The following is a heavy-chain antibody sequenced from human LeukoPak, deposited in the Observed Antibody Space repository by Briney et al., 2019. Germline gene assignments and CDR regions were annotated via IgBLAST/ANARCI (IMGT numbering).Heavy chain of an antibody. V-gene: IGHV3-33*01. J-gene: IGHJ4*02. CDR2: IWEDGTYI. CDR1: GFTFSTYG. D-gene: IGHD6-19*01. CDR3: ARAGYNSGWYEY. Sequence: GGSLRLSCAASGFTFSTYGMHWVRQAPGKGLEWVAVIWEDGTYIHYADSVKGRFTISRDNSKNTLYLQMNSLRAEDTAVYYCARAGYNSGWYEYWGQGTLVTVSS.